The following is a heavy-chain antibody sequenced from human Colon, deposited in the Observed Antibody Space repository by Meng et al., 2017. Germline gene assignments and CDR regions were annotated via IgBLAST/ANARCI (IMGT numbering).Heavy chain of an antibody. CDR1: ACSISSYY. CDR3: ARGPNGGYCSGGSCYRFDY. J-gene: IGHJ4*02. V-gene: IGHV4-59*01. CDR2: IYDSGST. Sequence: SETLSLTCTVSACSISSYYWSWIRQPPGKVLEWIGSIYDSGSTNYNSSLKSRVTISVDTSKNQFSLRVSSVTAADTDVYYCARGPNGGYCSGGSCYRFDYWGQGTLVTVSS. D-gene: IGHD2-15*01.